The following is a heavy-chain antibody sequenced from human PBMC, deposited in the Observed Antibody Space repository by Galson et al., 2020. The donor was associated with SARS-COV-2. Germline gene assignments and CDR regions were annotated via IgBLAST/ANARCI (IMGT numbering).Heavy chain of an antibody. CDR2: INHSGDT. Sequence: SETLSLTCAVYGGTFNDYQWNWIRQPPGKGLEWIGEINHSGDTSYNPSLKSRVTISVDTSKNQFSLKMRSVAAADTAVYFCARANKHRDNNGFWSAYQNLYYYWYIDVWGSGTTVAVSS. J-gene: IGHJ6*04. CDR3: ARANKHRDNNGFWSAYQNLYYYWYIDV. CDR1: GGTFNDYQ. V-gene: IGHV4-34*01. D-gene: IGHD3-3*01.